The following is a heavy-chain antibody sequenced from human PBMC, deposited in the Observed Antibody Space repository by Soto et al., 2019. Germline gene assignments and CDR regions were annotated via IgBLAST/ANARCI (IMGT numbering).Heavy chain of an antibody. V-gene: IGHV3-30-3*01. CDR3: ARDLTTVTTFFVY. CDR2: ISYDGSNK. J-gene: IGHJ4*02. Sequence: QVQLVESGGGVVQPGRSLRLSCAASGFTFSSYAMHWVRQAPGKGLEWVAVISYDGSNKYYADSVKGRFTISRDNSKNTLYLQMNSLRAEDTAVYYCARDLTTVTTFFVYWGQGTLVTVSS. CDR1: GFTFSSYA. D-gene: IGHD4-17*01.